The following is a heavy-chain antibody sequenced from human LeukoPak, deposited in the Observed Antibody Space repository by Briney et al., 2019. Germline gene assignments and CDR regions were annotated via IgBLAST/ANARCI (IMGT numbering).Heavy chain of an antibody. CDR1: GFPFNSNA. D-gene: IGHD3-10*01. J-gene: IGHJ4*02. V-gene: IGHV3-23*01. CDR2: IGDSGGNT. CDR3: AKYRGFGDSYDS. Sequence: GGSLRLSCAASGFPFNSNAMSWVRQAPGKGLEWVSSIGDSGGNTYYADSVKGRFTISRDNSKNTLYLQMNSLRAEDTAVYYCAKYRGFGDSYDSWGQGALVTVSS.